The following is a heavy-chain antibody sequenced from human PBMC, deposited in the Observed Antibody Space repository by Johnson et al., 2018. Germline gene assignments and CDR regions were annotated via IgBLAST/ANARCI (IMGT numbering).Heavy chain of an antibody. CDR1: GFTFSSRD. D-gene: IGHD2-15*01. CDR3: IYCSGTKCSDTFDI. Sequence: VQLVESGGDLVQXGGSLRLSCAASGFTFSSRDMSWVRQGPGTGLEWVSTISGSGRGAYYADAVTGRFTISRENSQNMLFLQMNSLRDDDTGVYYCIYCSGTKCSDTFDIWGQGTVVTVSS. J-gene: IGHJ3*02. V-gene: IGHV3-23*04. CDR2: ISGSGRGA.